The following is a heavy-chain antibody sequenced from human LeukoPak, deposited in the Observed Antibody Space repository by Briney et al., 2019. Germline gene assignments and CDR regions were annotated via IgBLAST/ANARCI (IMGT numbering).Heavy chain of an antibody. Sequence: GGSLRLSCAASGFTFSDHYMDWVRQAPGKGLEWVGRTRSKANNYTTEYAASVKGRFTISRDDSRNSLYLQMNSLKTEDTAVYYCARTPRVRGVFNPFDYWGQGTLVTVSS. D-gene: IGHD3-10*01. V-gene: IGHV3-72*01. CDR3: ARTPRVRGVFNPFDY. J-gene: IGHJ4*02. CDR1: GFTFSDHY. CDR2: TRSKANNYTT.